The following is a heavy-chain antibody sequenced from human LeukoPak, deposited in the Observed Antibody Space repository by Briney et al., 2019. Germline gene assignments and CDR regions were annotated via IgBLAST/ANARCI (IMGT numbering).Heavy chain of an antibody. J-gene: IGHJ2*01. CDR2: INPNSGGT. CDR3: ARYSSGWYFDL. V-gene: IGHV1-2*02. CDR1: GYTFTGYY. D-gene: IGHD6-19*01. Sequence: ASVRVSCKTSGYTFTGYYMHWVRQAPGQGLEWMGWINPNSGGTNYAQKFQGRVTMTRDTSISTAYMELTRLRSDDTAGYYCARYSSGWYFDLWGRGTLVTVSS.